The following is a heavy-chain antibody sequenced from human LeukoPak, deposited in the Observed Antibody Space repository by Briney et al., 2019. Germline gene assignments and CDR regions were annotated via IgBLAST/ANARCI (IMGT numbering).Heavy chain of an antibody. V-gene: IGHV3-64D*06. Sequence: GGALRLSCSASGFTYFNYAMHWVGPDAGKGVEYVSAISSNGSSTYYSDSVKGRFTIYRDNSKNTLYLQMSSLRAEDTAVYYCVQSGSPEMATNAFDYWGQGTLVTVSP. CDR3: VQSGSPEMATNAFDY. J-gene: IGHJ4*02. CDR1: GFTYFNYA. CDR2: ISSNGSST. D-gene: IGHD5-24*01.